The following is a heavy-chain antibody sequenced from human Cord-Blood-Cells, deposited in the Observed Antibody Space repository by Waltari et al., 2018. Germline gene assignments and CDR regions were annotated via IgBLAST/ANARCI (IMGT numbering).Heavy chain of an antibody. V-gene: IGHV3-30*18. CDR2: ISYDGSNK. CDR1: GFTSSSYG. D-gene: IGHD3-9*01. CDR3: AKESGTGDAFDI. J-gene: IGHJ3*02. Sequence: QVQLVESGGGVVQPGRSLRLSCAASGFTSSSYGMPSVRQAPGKGLEWVAVISYDGSNKYYADSVKGRFTISRDNSKNTLYLQMNSLRAEDTAVYYCAKESGTGDAFDIWGQGTMVTVSS.